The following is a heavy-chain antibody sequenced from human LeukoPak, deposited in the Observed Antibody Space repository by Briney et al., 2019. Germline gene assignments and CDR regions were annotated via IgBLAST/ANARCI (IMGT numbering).Heavy chain of an antibody. V-gene: IGHV4-59*01. D-gene: IGHD3-22*01. CDR2: IHNSGIT. CDR3: ARDRYYYDSSGTRWFDP. Sequence: SETLSLTCTVSGVSISSYYWSWIRQPPGKGLEWIGYIHNSGITNYNPSLKSRVTISVDASKNQFSLKLSSVTAADTAVYYCARDRYYYDSSGTRWFDPWGQGTLVTVSS. CDR1: GVSISSYY. J-gene: IGHJ5*02.